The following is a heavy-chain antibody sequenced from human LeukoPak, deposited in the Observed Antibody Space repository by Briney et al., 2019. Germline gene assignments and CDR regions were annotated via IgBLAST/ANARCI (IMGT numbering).Heavy chain of an antibody. Sequence: GGSLRLSCAASGFTFSSYSMNWVRQGPGKGLEWVSAISVSGNTYHADPVKGRFTISRDSSKNTLYLQMNSLRAGDAAVYYCAKAPVTTCSGAYCYPFDYWSQGTLVTVSS. D-gene: IGHD2-15*01. CDR2: ISVSGNT. V-gene: IGHV3-23*01. CDR3: AKAPVTTCSGAYCYPFDY. J-gene: IGHJ4*02. CDR1: GFTFSSYS.